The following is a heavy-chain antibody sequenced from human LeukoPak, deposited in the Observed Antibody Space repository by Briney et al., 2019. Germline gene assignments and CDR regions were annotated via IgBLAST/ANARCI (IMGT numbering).Heavy chain of an antibody. CDR1: DDSIRNFS. CDR2: IYTSGST. CDR3: ARESKSYDGSGFYHDY. J-gene: IGHJ4*02. Sequence: ASETLSLTCSVSDDSIRNFSWSWIRQPAGKGLEWIGRIYTSGSTDYNPSLRSRVTMSVDTSRNQFSLKLTSVTAADTAVYYCARESKSYDGSGFYHDYWGQGTLVAVSS. V-gene: IGHV4-4*07. D-gene: IGHD3-22*01.